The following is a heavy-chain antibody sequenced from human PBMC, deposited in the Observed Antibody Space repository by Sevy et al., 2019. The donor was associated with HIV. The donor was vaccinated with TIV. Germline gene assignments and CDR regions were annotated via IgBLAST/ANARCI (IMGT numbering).Heavy chain of an antibody. Sequence: GESLKISCAASGFTFSNYWMHWVRQVPGKGLAWVARINSEGSFTSYADVVKGRFTISRDNANNTLHLQMKSLRAEDTAVYYCVRYQYYYGMDVWGQGTTVTVSS. CDR2: INSEGSFT. D-gene: IGHD3-16*01. J-gene: IGHJ6*02. V-gene: IGHV3-74*01. CDR3: VRYQYYYGMDV. CDR1: GFTFSNYW.